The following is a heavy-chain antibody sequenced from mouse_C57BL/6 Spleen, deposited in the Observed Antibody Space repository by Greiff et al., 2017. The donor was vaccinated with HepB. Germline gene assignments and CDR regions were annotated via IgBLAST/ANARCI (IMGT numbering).Heavy chain of an antibody. D-gene: IGHD4-1*01. J-gene: IGHJ2*01. CDR3: ARLGIFDY. CDR1: GFTFSDYG. Sequence: EVKLVESGGGLVKPGGSLKLSCAASGFTFSDYGMHWVRQAPEKGLEWVAYISSGSSTIYYADTVKGRFTISRDNAKNTMFLQMTGLRSEDTAMYYCARLGIFDYWGQGTTLTVSS. CDR2: ISSGSSTI. V-gene: IGHV5-17*01.